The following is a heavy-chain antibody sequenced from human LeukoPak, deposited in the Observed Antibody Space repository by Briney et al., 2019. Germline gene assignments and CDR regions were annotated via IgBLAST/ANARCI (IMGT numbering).Heavy chain of an antibody. CDR2: IYWDDDK. J-gene: IGHJ4*02. Sequence: SGPTLVKPTQTLTLTCTFSGFSLSTSGVGVGWIRQPPGKALEWLALIYWDDDKRYSPSLKSRLTITKDTSKNQVVLTMTNMDPVDTATYYCAHMMGHAFSSGWYFDYWGQGTLVTVSS. CDR1: GFSLSTSGVG. V-gene: IGHV2-5*02. D-gene: IGHD6-19*01. CDR3: AHMMGHAFSSGWYFDY.